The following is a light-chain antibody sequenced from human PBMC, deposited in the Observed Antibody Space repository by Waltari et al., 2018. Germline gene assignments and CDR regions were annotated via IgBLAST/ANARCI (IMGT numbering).Light chain of an antibody. J-gene: IGKJ4*01. Sequence: DIHMTQSPSSLSASVGEKVTITCRASQSISEYLNWYQQKPGKAPKLLIYGASSLQSGVPSRFSGSGSGTDFTLSITSLQPEDSATYYCQQSYTFGGGTKVEIK. V-gene: IGKV1-39*01. CDR3: QQSYT. CDR1: QSISEY. CDR2: GAS.